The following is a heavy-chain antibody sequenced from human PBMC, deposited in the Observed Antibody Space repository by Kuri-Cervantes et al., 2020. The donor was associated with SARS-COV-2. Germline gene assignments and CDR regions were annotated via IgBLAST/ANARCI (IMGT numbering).Heavy chain of an antibody. Sequence: GGSLRLSCAASGFTFSSYGMHWVRQAPGKGLEWVAVIWYDGSNKYYADSVKGRFTISRDNSKNTLYLQMNSLRSEDTAVYYCATEGTGTTGTTGAKGFDYWGQGTLVTVSS. V-gene: IGHV3-30*02. CDR2: IWYDGSNK. D-gene: IGHD1-1*01. J-gene: IGHJ4*02. CDR3: ATEGTGTTGTTGAKGFDY. CDR1: GFTFSSYG.